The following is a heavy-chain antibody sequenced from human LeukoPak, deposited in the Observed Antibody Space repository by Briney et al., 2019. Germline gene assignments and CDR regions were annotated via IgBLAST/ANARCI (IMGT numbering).Heavy chain of an antibody. Sequence: ASVKVSCKVSGYTLTELSMHWVRQAPGKGLEWMGGFDPEDGETIYAQKFQGRVTMTEDTSTDTAYMELSSLRSEDTAVYYCATGRGLLWFGESYFDYWGQGTLVTVSS. CDR2: FDPEDGET. J-gene: IGHJ4*02. V-gene: IGHV1-24*01. CDR1: GYTLTELS. CDR3: ATGRGLLWFGESYFDY. D-gene: IGHD3-10*01.